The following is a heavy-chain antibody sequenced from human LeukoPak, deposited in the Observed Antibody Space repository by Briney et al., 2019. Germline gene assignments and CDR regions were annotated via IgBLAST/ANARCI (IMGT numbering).Heavy chain of an antibody. V-gene: IGHV3-30*02. Sequence: GGSLRLSCAASGFTFSSYGMHWVRQAPGKGLEWVAFIRYDGSNKYYADSVKGRFTISRDNSKNTLYLQMNSLRAEDTAVYYCAKGSGSGSYYSLAEYWGQGTLVTVSS. D-gene: IGHD3-10*01. CDR2: IRYDGSNK. CDR3: AKGSGSGSYYSLAEY. CDR1: GFTFSSYG. J-gene: IGHJ4*02.